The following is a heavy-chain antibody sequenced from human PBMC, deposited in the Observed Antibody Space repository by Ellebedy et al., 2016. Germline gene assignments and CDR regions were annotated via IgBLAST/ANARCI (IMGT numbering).Heavy chain of an antibody. CDR3: ARDLYYDFWSGYFRPSNYYMDV. Sequence: ASVKVSXKASGYTFTGYYMHWVRQAPGQGLEWMGWINPNSGGTNYAQKFQGRVTMTRDTSISTAYMELSRLRSDDTAVYYCARDLYYDFWSGYFRPSNYYMDVWGKGTTVTVSS. CDR2: INPNSGGT. CDR1: GYTFTGYY. D-gene: IGHD3-3*01. J-gene: IGHJ6*03. V-gene: IGHV1-2*02.